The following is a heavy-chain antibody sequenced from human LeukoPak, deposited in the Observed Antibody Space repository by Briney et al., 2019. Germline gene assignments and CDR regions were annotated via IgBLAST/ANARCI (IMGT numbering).Heavy chain of an antibody. CDR2: ISSSGSTI. V-gene: IGHV3-11*04. J-gene: IGHJ4*02. Sequence: GGSLRLXCAASGFTYSDYYMSWIRQAPGKGLEWVSYISSSGSTIYYADSVKGRFTISRDNAKNSLYLQMNSLRAEDTAVYYCARDHLGHDYGDYLWYFDYWGQGTLVTVSS. CDR1: GFTYSDYY. CDR3: ARDHLGHDYGDYLWYFDY. D-gene: IGHD4-17*01.